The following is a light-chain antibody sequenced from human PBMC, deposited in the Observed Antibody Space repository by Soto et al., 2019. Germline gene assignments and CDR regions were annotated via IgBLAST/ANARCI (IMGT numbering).Light chain of an antibody. Sequence: EIVLTQSPGTLSLSPGERATLSCRASQSVSSSFLAWYQQKPGQAPRLLIYGASNRATGIPDRFSGSGSGTDFTLTIRRREPEDFAVYYCQQYVTSPWAFGQWTKV. V-gene: IGKV3-20*01. CDR1: QSVSSSF. CDR2: GAS. J-gene: IGKJ1*01. CDR3: QQYVTSPWA.